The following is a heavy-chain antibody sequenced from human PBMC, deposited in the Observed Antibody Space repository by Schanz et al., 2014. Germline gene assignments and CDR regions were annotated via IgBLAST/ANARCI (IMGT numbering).Heavy chain of an antibody. Sequence: EMQLLESGGGLAQPGGSLRLSCAASRFTLSNYAMSWVRQAPGKGLEWVSALSEGGGGTHYADSVRGRFTISSDSSKNTLYLQMSSLRADDTAVYYCAKAADWPVTRFDPWGQGTLVTVSS. CDR2: LSEGGGGT. CDR3: AKAADWPVTRFDP. CDR1: RFTLSNYA. J-gene: IGHJ5*02. V-gene: IGHV3-23*01. D-gene: IGHD3-9*01.